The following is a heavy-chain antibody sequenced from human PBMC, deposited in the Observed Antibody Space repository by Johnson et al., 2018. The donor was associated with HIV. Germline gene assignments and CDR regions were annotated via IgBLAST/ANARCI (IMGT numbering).Heavy chain of an antibody. Sequence: MQLVESGGGVVQPGGSLRLSCAASGFTFSSYWMSWVRQAPGKGLVWVANIKQDGCEKYYVDSVKGRFPTSVDNAKNSLYLQMSSLRAEDTAMYYCARGGYCSGGRCYSIHAFDIWGQGTMVTVSS. D-gene: IGHD2-15*01. CDR1: GFTFSSYW. CDR3: ARGGYCSGGRCYSIHAFDI. J-gene: IGHJ3*02. CDR2: IKQDGCEK. V-gene: IGHV3-7*04.